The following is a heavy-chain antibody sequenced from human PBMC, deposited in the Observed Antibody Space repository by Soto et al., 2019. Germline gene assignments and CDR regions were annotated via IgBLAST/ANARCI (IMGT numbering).Heavy chain of an antibody. Sequence: GGSLRLSCAASGFTFSNAWMNWVRQAPGKGLEWVGRIKSKTDGGTTDYAAPVKGRFTNSRDDSKNTLYLQMNSLKTEDTAVYYCTTAYYDFWSGYTFDYWGQGTLVTVSS. CDR2: IKSKTDGGTT. D-gene: IGHD3-3*01. CDR1: GFTFSNAW. CDR3: TTAYYDFWSGYTFDY. J-gene: IGHJ4*02. V-gene: IGHV3-15*07.